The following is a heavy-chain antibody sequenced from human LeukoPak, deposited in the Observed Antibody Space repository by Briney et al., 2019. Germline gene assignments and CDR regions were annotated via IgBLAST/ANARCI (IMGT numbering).Heavy chain of an antibody. CDR2: INPNSGGT. D-gene: IGHD2-2*01. J-gene: IGHJ6*02. V-gene: IGHV1-2*04. CDR1: GYTFTGYY. Sequence: ASVKVSCKASGYTFTGYYMHWVRQAPGQGLEWMGWINPNSGGTNYAQKFQGWVTMTRDTSISTAYMELSRLRSDDTAVYYCARDYSTLNYGMDVWGQGTTVTVSS. CDR3: ARDYSTLNYGMDV.